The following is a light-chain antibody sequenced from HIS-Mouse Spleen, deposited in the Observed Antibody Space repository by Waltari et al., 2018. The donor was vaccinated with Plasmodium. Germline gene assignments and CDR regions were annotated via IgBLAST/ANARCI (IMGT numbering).Light chain of an antibody. V-gene: IGLV3-25*03. CDR2: KDS. CDR1: ALPKHY. CDR3: QSADSSGTYRV. J-gene: IGLJ2*01. Sequence: SYELPPPPSVSVSPGQTARSTCAGDALPKHYAYWYQKKPGQAPVLVIYKDSERPSGIPERFSGSSSGTTVTLTISGVQAEDEADYYCQSADSSGTYRVFGGGTKLTVL.